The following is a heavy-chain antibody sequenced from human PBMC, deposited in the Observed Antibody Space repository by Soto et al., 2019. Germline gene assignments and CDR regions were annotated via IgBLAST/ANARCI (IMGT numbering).Heavy chain of an antibody. D-gene: IGHD6-13*01. CDR1: GYIFSDYV. CDR3: ARDSAVLPGTDCDY. V-gene: IGHV1-3*01. CDR2: IYGGNAYT. Sequence: QVQLVQSGAEVKQPGASVKVSCKTSGYIFSDYVIHWVRQAPGQRPEWMGYIYGGNAYTTYSEKFQGRVTITRDTSATTAYMELSSLTSEDTAVYYCARDSAVLPGTDCDYLGLGTRVTVFS. J-gene: IGHJ4*02.